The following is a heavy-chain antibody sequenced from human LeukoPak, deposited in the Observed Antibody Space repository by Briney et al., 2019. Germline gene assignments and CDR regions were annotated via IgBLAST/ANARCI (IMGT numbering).Heavy chain of an antibody. D-gene: IGHD6-19*01. V-gene: IGHV1-3*01. J-gene: IGHJ3*02. CDR1: GYTFTSYA. CDR3: ARVIAVAANGAFDI. Sequence: ASVKVSCKASGYTFTSYAMHWVRQAPGQRLEWMGWINAGNGNTKYSQKFQGRVTITGDTSASTAYMELSSLRSEDTAVYYCARVIAVAANGAFDIWGQGTMVTVSS. CDR2: INAGNGNT.